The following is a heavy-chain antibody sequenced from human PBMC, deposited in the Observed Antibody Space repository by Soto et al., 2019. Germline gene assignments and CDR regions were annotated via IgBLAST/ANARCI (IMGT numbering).Heavy chain of an antibody. Sequence: VGSLRLSCGASGLTFNNAWVNWVRQAPGKGLEWVGRIRSKSDGGTTDYAAPVKGRFTISRDDSKNMVDLQMSSLKTEDTAIYYCTTHSGAAFEYWGQGALVTVSS. CDR1: GLTFNNAW. CDR3: TTHSGAAFEY. CDR2: IRSKSDGGTT. V-gene: IGHV3-15*01. D-gene: IGHD1-26*01. J-gene: IGHJ4*02.